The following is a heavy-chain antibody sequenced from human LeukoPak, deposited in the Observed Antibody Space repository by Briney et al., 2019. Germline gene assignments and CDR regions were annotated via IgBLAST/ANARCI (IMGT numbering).Heavy chain of an antibody. J-gene: IGHJ4*02. CDR1: GGSISSGGYS. CDR3: ARGVAVAGTGFDY. CDR2: IYHSGST. Sequence: PSQTLSLTCAVSGGSISSGGYSWSWIRQPPGKGLEWIGYIYHSGSTNYNPSLKSRVTISVDKSKNQFSLKLSSVTAADTAVYYCARGVAVAGTGFDYWGQGTLVTVSS. D-gene: IGHD6-19*01. V-gene: IGHV4-30-2*01.